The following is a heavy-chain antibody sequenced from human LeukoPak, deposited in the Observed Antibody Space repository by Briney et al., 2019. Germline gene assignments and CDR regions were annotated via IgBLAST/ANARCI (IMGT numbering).Heavy chain of an antibody. CDR2: IRYDESNK. CDR3: AKVGLMVRGVNYMDV. J-gene: IGHJ6*03. Sequence: GGSLTLSCATSGFTFSRNWMSWVRQAPGKGLEWVAFIRYDESNKYFADSVKGRFTISRDNSKNTLYLQMNSLRAEDTAVYYCAKVGLMVRGVNYMDVWGKGTTVTVSS. D-gene: IGHD3-10*01. V-gene: IGHV3-30*02. CDR1: GFTFSRNW.